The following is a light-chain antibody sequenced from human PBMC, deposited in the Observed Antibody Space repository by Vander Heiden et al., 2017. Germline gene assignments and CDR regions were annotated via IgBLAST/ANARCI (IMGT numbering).Light chain of an antibody. CDR3: QQYNKWPPVT. J-gene: IGKJ4*01. CDR2: GAS. V-gene: IGKV3-15*01. CDR1: QSVSSN. Sequence: EIVMTQSPATLSVSPGERATLSCRASQSVSSNLAWYQQKPGQAPRLRIFGASLRAAGIPPRFSASGSGTEFTLTINSLQSEDLAVYYCQQYNKWPPVTFGGGTKVEIK.